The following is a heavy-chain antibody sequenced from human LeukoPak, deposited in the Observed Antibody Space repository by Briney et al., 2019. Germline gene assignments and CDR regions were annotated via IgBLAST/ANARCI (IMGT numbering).Heavy chain of an antibody. V-gene: IGHV3-11*06. D-gene: IGHD2-15*01. CDR3: VRGRERVAATNNWFDP. J-gene: IGHJ5*02. CDR2: ISSSSSYI. CDR1: GFTFTDYY. Sequence: GGSLRLSCAASGFTFTDYYMTWIRQAPGKGLEWVSYISSSSSYIYYADSVKGRFTISRDNAKNSLYLQMNSLRAEDTAVYYCVRGRERVAATNNWFDPWGQGTLVTVSS.